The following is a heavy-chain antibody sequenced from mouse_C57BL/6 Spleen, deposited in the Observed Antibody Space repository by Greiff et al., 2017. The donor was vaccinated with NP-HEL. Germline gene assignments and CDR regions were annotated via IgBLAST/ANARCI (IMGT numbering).Heavy chain of an antibody. V-gene: IGHV5-4*01. CDR2: ISDGGSYT. CDR1: GFTFSSYA. D-gene: IGHD1-1*01. Sequence: EVQRVESGGGLVKPGGSLKLSCAASGFTFSSYAMSWVRQTPEKRLEWVATISDGGSYTYYPDNVKGRFTISRDNAKNNLYLQMSHLKSEDTAMYYCATTVVADWYFDVWGTGTTVTVSS. CDR3: ATTVVADWYFDV. J-gene: IGHJ1*03.